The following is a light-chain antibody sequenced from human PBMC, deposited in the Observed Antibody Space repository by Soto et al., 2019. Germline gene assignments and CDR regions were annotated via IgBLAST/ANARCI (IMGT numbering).Light chain of an antibody. CDR2: SND. CDR1: SSNIGSNY. CDR3: AAWDDSLGGWV. V-gene: IGLV1-47*02. J-gene: IGLJ7*01. Sequence: QPVLTQPPSASGTPGQRVTISCSGSSSNIGSNYEYWYQQLPGTAPTLLIYSNDQRPSGVLDRLSGSKSGASASLAISGLRSEDEADYYCAAWDDSLGGWVFGGGTQLTVL.